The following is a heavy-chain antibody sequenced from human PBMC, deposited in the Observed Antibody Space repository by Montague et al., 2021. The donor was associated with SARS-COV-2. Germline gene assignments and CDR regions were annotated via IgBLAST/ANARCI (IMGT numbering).Heavy chain of an antibody. Sequence: SETLSLTCAVYGGSFSDYHCSWIRQSPWEGLEWIGQINYCGSTKYNPSLKSRVTISIDTSKNQFSLKLTSVTAADTAVYYCARGAPGYWGQGTLVTVSS. V-gene: IGHV4-34*01. CDR1: GGSFSDYH. CDR3: ARGAPGY. CDR2: INYCGST. D-gene: IGHD1-1*01. J-gene: IGHJ4*02.